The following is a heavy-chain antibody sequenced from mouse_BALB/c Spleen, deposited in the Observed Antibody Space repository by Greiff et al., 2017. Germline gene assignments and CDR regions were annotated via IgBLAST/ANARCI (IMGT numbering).Heavy chain of an antibody. Sequence: EVKLQESGPGLVKPSQSLSLTCSVTGYSITSGYYWNWIRQFPGNKLEWVGYISYDGSNNYNPSLKNRISITRDTSKNQFFLKLNSVTTEDTATYYCAIDSSGYVFAYWGQGTLVTVSA. CDR3: AIDSSGYVFAY. D-gene: IGHD3-1*01. CDR1: GYSITSGYY. V-gene: IGHV3-6*02. CDR2: ISYDGSN. J-gene: IGHJ3*01.